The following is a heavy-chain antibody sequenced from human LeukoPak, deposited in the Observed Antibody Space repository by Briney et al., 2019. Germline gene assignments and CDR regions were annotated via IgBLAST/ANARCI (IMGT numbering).Heavy chain of an antibody. CDR3: SRAPARAGYYYYHMDV. V-gene: IGHV1-8*01. J-gene: IGHJ6*03. D-gene: IGHD2-2*01. CDR2: MNPNSGNT. Sequence: ASVKVSCKASGYTFTSYDINWVRQATGQGLEWMGWMNPNSGNTGYAQKFQGRVTMTSNTSISTAYMQLSSLRSEDTAGYYGSRAPARAGYYYYHMDVWGKGTTVTVSS. CDR1: GYTFTSYD.